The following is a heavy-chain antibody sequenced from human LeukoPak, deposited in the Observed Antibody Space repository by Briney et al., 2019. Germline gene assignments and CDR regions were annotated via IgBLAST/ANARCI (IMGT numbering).Heavy chain of an antibody. J-gene: IGHJ4*02. CDR2: TYYRSKWYN. CDR1: GDSVSSNSAV. V-gene: IGHV6-1*01. Sequence: SQTLSLTCAIPGDSVSSNSAVWNWIRQSPSRGLEWLGRTYYRSKWYNDYAVSVRSRISINPDTSKNQFSPQLNSVTPEDAAVYYCARGGAAAGLDYWGQGTLVTVSS. CDR3: ARGGAAAGLDY. D-gene: IGHD6-13*01.